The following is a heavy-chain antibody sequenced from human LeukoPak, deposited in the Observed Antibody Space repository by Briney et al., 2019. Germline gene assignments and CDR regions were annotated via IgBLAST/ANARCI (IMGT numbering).Heavy chain of an antibody. D-gene: IGHD3-16*01. CDR2: ISRDGNII. V-gene: IGHV3-11*01. CDR1: GLCFSYHH. CDR3: ARYVLLMDY. Sequence: PGGSLRLSCAASGLCFSYHHMSWARQVPGKGLEWLAYISRDGNIIVYADSVKGRFTISRYNAKQSVYLEMKSLRPEDTAVYYCARYVLLMDYWGQGTLVTVSS. J-gene: IGHJ4*02.